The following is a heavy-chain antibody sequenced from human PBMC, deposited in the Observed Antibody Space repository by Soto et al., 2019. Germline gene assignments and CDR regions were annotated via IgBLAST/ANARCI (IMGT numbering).Heavy chain of an antibody. CDR1: GFTFNNYP. D-gene: IGHD6-19*01. J-gene: IGHJ4*02. CDR3: AKDRRIAVSHFDF. CDR2: IGKSGDNT. V-gene: IGHV3-23*01. Sequence: GGSLRPSCAASGFTFNNYPLNWVRQAPGKGLEWVSTIGKSGDNTHYSESVKGRFTIPRDNANDTVSLQMNSLKVEDTAVYICAKDRRIAVSHFDFWGQGTLVTVSS.